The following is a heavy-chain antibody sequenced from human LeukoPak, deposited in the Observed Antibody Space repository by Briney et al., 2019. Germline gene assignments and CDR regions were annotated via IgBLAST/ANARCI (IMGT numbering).Heavy chain of an antibody. CDR2: INHSGST. D-gene: IGHD5-18*01. Sequence: SETLSLTCSVSGGSISSYYWSWIRQPPGKGLEWIGEINHSGSTNYNPSLKSRVTISVDTSKNQFSLKLSSVTAADTAVYYCARELARYSFSGRWWFDPWGQGTLVTVSS. CDR3: ARELARYSFSGRWWFDP. J-gene: IGHJ5*02. CDR1: GGSISSYY. V-gene: IGHV4-34*01.